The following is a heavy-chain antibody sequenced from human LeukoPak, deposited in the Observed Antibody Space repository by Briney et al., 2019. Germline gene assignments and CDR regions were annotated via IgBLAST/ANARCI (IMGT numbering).Heavy chain of an antibody. V-gene: IGHV3-7*03. CDR1: GFTFSFYW. J-gene: IGHJ1*01. CDR2: IKQDGSEE. CDR3: AKGRSLKQWLERSGAEYFHH. D-gene: IGHD6-19*01. Sequence: GGSLRLSCAGSGFTFSFYWMSWVRQAPGKGLEWVANIKQDGSEEYYVDSVKGRFTISRDNAKNSLYLQMNSLRIEDMALYYCAKGRSLKQWLERSGAEYFHHWGQGALVAVSS.